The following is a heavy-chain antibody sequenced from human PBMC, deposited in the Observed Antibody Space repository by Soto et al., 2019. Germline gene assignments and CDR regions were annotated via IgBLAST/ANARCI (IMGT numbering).Heavy chain of an antibody. CDR1: GYTFTSYG. CDR2: ISAHNGNT. J-gene: IGHJ4*02. CDR3: ARGRYGDY. V-gene: IGHV1-18*01. Sequence: QVHLVQSGAEVKKPGASVKVSCKASGYTFTSYGITWVRQAPGQGLEWMGWISAHNGNTDYAQKLQGRVIVTRDTCTSTAYRELRSLISADTAVYYCARGRYGDYWGQGALVTVSS. D-gene: IGHD1-1*01.